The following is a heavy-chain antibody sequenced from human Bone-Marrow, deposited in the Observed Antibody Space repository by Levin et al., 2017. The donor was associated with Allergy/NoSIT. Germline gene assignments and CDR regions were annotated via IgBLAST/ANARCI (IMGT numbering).Heavy chain of an antibody. CDR3: VKGDSSGDLYNWFGF. J-gene: IGHJ5*01. V-gene: IGHV3-9*01. D-gene: IGHD6-19*01. Sequence: SLKISCVASGFTFDDYAMHWVRQVPGKGLEWVASVSWNSAETGYADSVRGRFTISRDNAKNSLYLQMNSLRREDTASYYCVKGDSSGDLYNWFGFWGQGTLVTVSS. CDR1: GFTFDDYA. CDR2: VSWNSAET.